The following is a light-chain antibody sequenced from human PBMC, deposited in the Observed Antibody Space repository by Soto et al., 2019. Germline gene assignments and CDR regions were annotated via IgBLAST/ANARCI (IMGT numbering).Light chain of an antibody. CDR1: SGHSSYA. CDR3: QAWGTGMV. V-gene: IGLV4-69*01. Sequence: QSVLTQPPSASASLGASVRLTCTLHSGHSSYAIAWHQQQPEKGPQYLMKINSDGSHSKGGGIPDRFSGSSSGAERYLTISSLQSEDEADYYCQAWGTGMVFGGGTKLTVL. CDR2: INSDGSH. J-gene: IGLJ2*01.